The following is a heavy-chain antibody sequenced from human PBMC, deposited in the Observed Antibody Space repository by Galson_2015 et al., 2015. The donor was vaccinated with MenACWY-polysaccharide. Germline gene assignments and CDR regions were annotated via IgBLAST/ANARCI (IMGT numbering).Heavy chain of an antibody. D-gene: IGHD5-18*01. J-gene: IGHJ4*02. CDR3: ARVRYSTGNYQFDY. Sequence: SLRLSCAASGFTFSNYAMSWVRQAPGKGLEWVSTIGGSGSNTHYADSVKGRFTISRDNSKNTLSLQMNSLRAEDTAVYYCARVRYSTGNYQFDYGGQGTLFPVPS. CDR1: GFTFSNYA. CDR2: IGGSGSNT. V-gene: IGHV3-23*01.